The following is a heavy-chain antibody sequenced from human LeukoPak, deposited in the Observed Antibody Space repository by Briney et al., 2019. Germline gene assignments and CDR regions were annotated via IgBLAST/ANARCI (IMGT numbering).Heavy chain of an antibody. D-gene: IGHD3-10*01. CDR1: GFTFNRYW. V-gene: IGHV3-7*01. CDR3: AREEYYYGSGSYFPHTSYPGTVDY. J-gene: IGHJ4*02. CDR2: IKQDGSAK. Sequence: PGGSLRLSCAASGFTFNRYWMSWVRQAPGKELQWVANIKQDGSAKYYVDSVKGRFTISRDNAKNSLYLQMNSLRAEDTAVYYCAREEYYYGSGSYFPHTSYPGTVDYWGQGTLVTVSS.